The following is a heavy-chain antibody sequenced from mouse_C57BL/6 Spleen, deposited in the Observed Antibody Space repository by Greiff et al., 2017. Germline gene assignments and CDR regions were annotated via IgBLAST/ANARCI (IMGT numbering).Heavy chain of an antibody. J-gene: IGHJ3*01. V-gene: IGHV1-19*01. Sequence: VQLKQSGPVLVKPGASVKMSCKASGYTFTDYYMNWVKQSHGKSLEWIGVINPYNGGTSYNQKFKGKATLTVDKSSSTAYMELNSLTSEDSAVYYCAVYDYGFAYWGQGTLVTVSA. CDR2: INPYNGGT. CDR1: GYTFTDYY. D-gene: IGHD2-4*01. CDR3: AVYDYGFAY.